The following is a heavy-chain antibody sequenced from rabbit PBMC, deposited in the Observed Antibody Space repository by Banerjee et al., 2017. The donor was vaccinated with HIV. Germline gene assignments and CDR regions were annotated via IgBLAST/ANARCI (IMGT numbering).Heavy chain of an antibody. Sequence: QEQLVESGGDLVKPGASLTLTCKASGFSFSSSYWICWIRQAPGKGLEWIACIDAGSNGNTYYASWAKGRFTISRTSSTTVTLQMTSLTAADTATYFCARDLAGVIGWNFNLWGPGTLVTVS. CDR2: IDAGSNGNT. D-gene: IGHD4-1*01. CDR1: GFSFSSSYW. J-gene: IGHJ4*01. V-gene: IGHV1S45*01. CDR3: ARDLAGVIGWNFNL.